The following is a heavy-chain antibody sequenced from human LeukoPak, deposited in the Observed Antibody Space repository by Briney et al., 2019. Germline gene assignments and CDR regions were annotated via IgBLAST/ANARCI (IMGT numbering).Heavy chain of an antibody. CDR1: GFTFTSYG. D-gene: IGHD3-10*01. J-gene: IGHJ4*02. Sequence: PGGSLRLSCAASGFTFTSYGMHWVRRAPGKGLEWVAVIWYDGNSKYYADSVKGRFTISRDNSKNTLYLQMNSLRTEDTAVYFCARAGYYGSGSQDTFDYWGQGTLVTVSS. CDR3: ARAGYYGSGSQDTFDY. CDR2: IWYDGNSK. V-gene: IGHV3-33*01.